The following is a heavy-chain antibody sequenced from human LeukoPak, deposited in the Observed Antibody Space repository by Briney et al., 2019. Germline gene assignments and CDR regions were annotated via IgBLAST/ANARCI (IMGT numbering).Heavy chain of an antibody. Sequence: GGSLRLSCAASGFTFSDHYMDWVRQAPGKGLEWVGRTRNKANSYTTEYAASVKGRFTISRDDSKNSLYLQMNRLNTEDTAVYYCARYTARDAFDIWGQGTMVTVSS. CDR1: GFTFSDHY. D-gene: IGHD3-16*02. CDR3: ARYTARDAFDI. V-gene: IGHV3-72*01. CDR2: TRNKANSYTT. J-gene: IGHJ3*02.